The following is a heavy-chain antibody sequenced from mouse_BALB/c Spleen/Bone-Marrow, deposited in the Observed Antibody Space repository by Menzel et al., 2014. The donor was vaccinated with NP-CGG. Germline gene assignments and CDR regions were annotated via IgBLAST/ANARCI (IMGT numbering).Heavy chain of an antibody. Sequence: EVNLVESGGGLVQPGGSMKLSCAASGFTFSDAWMDWVRQSPEKGLEWVAEIRSKANSHATYYAESVKGRFTISRDDSKSSVYLQMNSLRAEDTGIYYCTRYGNYGYFDVWGAGTTVTVSS. V-gene: IGHV6-6*01. CDR1: GFTFSDAW. D-gene: IGHD2-1*01. J-gene: IGHJ1*01. CDR2: IRSKANSHAT. CDR3: TRYGNYGYFDV.